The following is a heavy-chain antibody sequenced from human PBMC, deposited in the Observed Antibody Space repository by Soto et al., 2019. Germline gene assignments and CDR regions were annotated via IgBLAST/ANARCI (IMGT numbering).Heavy chain of an antibody. V-gene: IGHV1-69*13. D-gene: IGHD3-16*01. CDR3: ARGEGAVAPFRLGGHTPKEDQGYYYGMDV. J-gene: IGHJ6*02. CDR1: VGSFRSYA. Sequence: SVQLSRQASVGSFRSYAISWLRPAPGQGLEWMGGIIPIFGTANYAQKFQGRVTITADESTSTAYMELSSLRSEDTAVYYCARGEGAVAPFRLGGHTPKEDQGYYYGMDVWGQGSTVTVSS. CDR2: IIPIFGTA.